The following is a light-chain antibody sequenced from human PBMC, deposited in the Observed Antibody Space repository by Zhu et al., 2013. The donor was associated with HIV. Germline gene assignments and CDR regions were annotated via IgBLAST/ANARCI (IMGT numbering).Light chain of an antibody. CDR1: QTISGSY. Sequence: EIVLTQSPGTLSLSPGERATLSCRASQTISGSYLAWYQQKPGQAPRLLIYDASNRATGIPDRFSGSGSGTDFTLTISSLQPEDFATYYCQQSYTRTFGQGTKVEIK. CDR2: DAS. J-gene: IGKJ1*01. V-gene: IGKV3D-20*02. CDR3: QQSYTRT.